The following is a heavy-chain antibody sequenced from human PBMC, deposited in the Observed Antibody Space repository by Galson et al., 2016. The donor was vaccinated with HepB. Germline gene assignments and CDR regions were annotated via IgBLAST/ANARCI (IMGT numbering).Heavy chain of an antibody. Sequence: SVKVSCKASGGTFSSYDISWVRQAPGQGLEWMGVINPIFGIANYAQKFQGRVTVTADESTTTSYMELRSLRSDDTAVYFCARNTAYNWFDPWGQGTLVTVSS. V-gene: IGHV1-69*13. CDR1: GGTFSSYD. D-gene: IGHD4-17*01. CDR3: ARNTAYNWFDP. CDR2: INPIFGIA. J-gene: IGHJ5*02.